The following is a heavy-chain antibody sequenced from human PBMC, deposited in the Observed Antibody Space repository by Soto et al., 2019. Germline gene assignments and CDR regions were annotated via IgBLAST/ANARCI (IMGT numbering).Heavy chain of an antibody. CDR2: IFPGDSDT. CDR1: GYSFIDYW. V-gene: IGHV5-51*01. D-gene: IGHD3-9*01. J-gene: IGHJ6*02. Sequence: PGESLKISCMGSGYSFIDYWIGWVRQMPGKGLEWMGVIFPGDSDTRYSPSFQGQVTISADKSISTAYLQWSSLKASDTAMYYCARLGFEYDTLTAYYNVHHYYGLDVWGQGTSVTVSS. CDR3: ARLGFEYDTLTAYYNVHHYYGLDV.